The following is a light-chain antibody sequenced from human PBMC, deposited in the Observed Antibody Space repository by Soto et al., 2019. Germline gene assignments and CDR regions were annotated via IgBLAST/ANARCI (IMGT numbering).Light chain of an antibody. V-gene: IGKV1-33*01. Sequence: DIQMTQSPSSLSASVGDRVTITCQASQDITNFLNWYQQKPGKAPRLLISDASHLEVGVPSRFSGRGSGTEFPLTISSLQPEDIATYYCQQYDTFPTFGQGTRLEIK. J-gene: IGKJ5*01. CDR3: QQYDTFPT. CDR2: DAS. CDR1: QDITNF.